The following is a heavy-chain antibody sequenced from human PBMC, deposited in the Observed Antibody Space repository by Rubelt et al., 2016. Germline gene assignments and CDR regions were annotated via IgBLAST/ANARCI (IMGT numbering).Heavy chain of an antibody. Sequence: QVQLQESGPGLVKPSQTLSLTCTVSGGSISSGGYYWSWIRQHPGKGLEWIGYIYYSGSTYYNPALKSRVTISVDTAKNQFALKLSSVTAADTAVYYCARAVLTYGMDVWGQGTTVTVSS. V-gene: IGHV4-31*03. CDR1: GGSISSGGYY. CDR3: ARAVLTYGMDV. J-gene: IGHJ6*02. D-gene: IGHD3-10*01. CDR2: IYYSGST.